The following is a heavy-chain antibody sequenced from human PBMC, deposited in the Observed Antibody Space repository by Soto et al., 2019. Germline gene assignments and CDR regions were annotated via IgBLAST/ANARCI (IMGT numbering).Heavy chain of an antibody. CDR2: TKNKANSYTT. J-gene: IGHJ4*02. Sequence: QPGGSLRLSCAASGFTFSDRYMDWVRQAPGKGLEWVGRTKNKANSYTTEYAASVKGRFTISRDYSRDSVYLQMNSLKTVDTAVYYCTIEGAYPGPDFDYWGQGTLVTVSS. CDR3: TIEGAYPGPDFDY. CDR1: GFTFSDRY. D-gene: IGHD3-16*01. V-gene: IGHV3-72*01.